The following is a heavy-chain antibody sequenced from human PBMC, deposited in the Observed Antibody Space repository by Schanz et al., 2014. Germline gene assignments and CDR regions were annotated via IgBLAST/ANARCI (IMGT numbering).Heavy chain of an antibody. CDR1: GFTFSSYG. J-gene: IGHJ3*01. Sequence: EVRLVESGGGLVQSGGSPRLSCAASGFTFSSYGMNWVRQAPGKGLEWISSMYINSGSTQYADSVKGRFIISRDSSKNTLFLQMNSLRAEDTAVYFCARDGGRDGYNLAFDVWGQGTLVTVSS. D-gene: IGHD5-12*01. CDR2: MYINSGST. V-gene: IGHV3-23*04. CDR3: ARDGGRDGYNLAFDV.